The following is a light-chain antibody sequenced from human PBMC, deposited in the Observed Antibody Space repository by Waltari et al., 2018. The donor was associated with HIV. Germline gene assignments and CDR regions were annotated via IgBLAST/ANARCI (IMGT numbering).Light chain of an antibody. CDR3: AAWDDSLNAHVL. CDR1: NSNIGRNT. V-gene: IGLV1-44*01. CDR2: TNN. J-gene: IGLJ2*01. Sequence: QSVLTQPPSASGTPGPRVTISCSGRNSNIGRNTVNWYQQLPGTAPKLLIYTNNQRPSGVSDRFSGSKSGTSASLAISGLQSEDEADYYCAAWDDSLNAHVLFGGGTKLTVL.